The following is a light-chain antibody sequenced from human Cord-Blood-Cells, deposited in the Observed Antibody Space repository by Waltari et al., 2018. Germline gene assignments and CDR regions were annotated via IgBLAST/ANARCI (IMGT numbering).Light chain of an antibody. CDR3: MQALQTPLT. CDR1: QSLLHSNGYNY. CDR2: LGS. Sequence: DIVMTQSPRSLPVTPGEPACISCRSSQSLLHSNGYNYLDWYLQKPGQSPQLLIYLGSNRASGVPDRFSGSGSGTDFTLKISRVEAEDVGVYYCMQALQTPLTFGGGTKVEIK. V-gene: IGKV2-28*01. J-gene: IGKJ4*01.